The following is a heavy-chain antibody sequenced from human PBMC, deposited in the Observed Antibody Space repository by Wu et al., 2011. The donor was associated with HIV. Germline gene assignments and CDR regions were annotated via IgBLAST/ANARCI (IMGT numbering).Heavy chain of an antibody. CDR1: GYTFTGYY. V-gene: IGHV1-2*02. J-gene: IGHJ5*02. CDR2: INPNSGGT. CDR3: ARVIGTVAANWVDP. Sequence: QVQLVQSGAEVKKPGASVKVSCKASGYTFTGYYMHWVRQAPGQGLEWMGWINPNSGGTNYAQKFQGRVTMTTDTSTSTAYMELRSLRSDDTAVYYXARVIGTVAANWVDPLGPGNPGHRLL. D-gene: IGHD4-23*01.